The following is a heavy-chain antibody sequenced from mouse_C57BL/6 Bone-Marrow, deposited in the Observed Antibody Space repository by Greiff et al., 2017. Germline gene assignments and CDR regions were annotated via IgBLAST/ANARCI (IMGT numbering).Heavy chain of an antibody. CDR1: GYSFTDYN. V-gene: IGHV1-39*01. CDR3: ASRQLSPPYYYAMDY. CDR2: INPNYGTT. Sequence: VQLQQSGPELVKPGASVKISCKASGYSFTDYNMNWVKQSNGKSLEWIGVINPNYGTTSYNQKFKGKATLTVDQSSSTAYMQLNSLTSEDYAVYYCASRQLSPPYYYAMDYWGQGTSVTVSS. J-gene: IGHJ4*01. D-gene: IGHD3-2*02.